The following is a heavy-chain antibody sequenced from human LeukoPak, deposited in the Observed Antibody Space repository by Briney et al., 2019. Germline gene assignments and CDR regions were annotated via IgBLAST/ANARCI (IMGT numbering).Heavy chain of an antibody. Sequence: LETLSLTRTVSGGSISSYYWSWIRQPPGKGLEGIGYIYYSGSTNYNPSLKSRVTISVDTSKNQFSLKLSSVTAADTAVYYCARDAAAGTLGAFDIWGQWTMVTVSS. CDR3: ARDAAAGTLGAFDI. CDR1: GGSISSYY. CDR2: IYYSGST. D-gene: IGHD6-13*01. V-gene: IGHV4-59*01. J-gene: IGHJ3*02.